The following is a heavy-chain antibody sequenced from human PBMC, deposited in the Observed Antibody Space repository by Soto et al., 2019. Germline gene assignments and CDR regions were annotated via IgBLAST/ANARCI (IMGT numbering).Heavy chain of an antibody. CDR2: ISSSGSTI. J-gene: IGHJ6*02. V-gene: IGHV3-11*01. Sequence: GGSLRLSCAASGFTFSDYYMSWIRQAPGKGLEWVSYISSSGSTIYYADSVKGRFTISRDNAKNSLYLQMNSLRAEDTAVYYCARYTSTFGVVISYYYGMDVWGQGTTVTVSS. CDR1: GFTFSDYY. CDR3: ARYTSTFGVVISYYYGMDV. D-gene: IGHD3-3*01.